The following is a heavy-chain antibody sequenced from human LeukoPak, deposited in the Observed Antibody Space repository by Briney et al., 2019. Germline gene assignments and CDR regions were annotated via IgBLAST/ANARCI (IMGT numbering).Heavy chain of an antibody. J-gene: IGHJ5*02. Sequence: SVKVSCKASGGTFNTYGVGWVRQAPGQGLEWRGGIIPSCGTTNYAQTFQGGVTITADDSSSTAYMDLSSLTSHETAVYYCSRRRSGFAWDDGGGFDPWGQGTLLTDS. D-gene: IGHD1-1*01. CDR3: SRRRSGFAWDDGGGFDP. V-gene: IGHV1-69*01. CDR2: IIPSCGTT. CDR1: GGTFNTYG.